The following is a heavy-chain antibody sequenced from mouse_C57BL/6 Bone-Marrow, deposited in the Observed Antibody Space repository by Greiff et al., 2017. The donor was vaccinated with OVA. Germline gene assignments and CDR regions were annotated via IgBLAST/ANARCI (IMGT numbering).Heavy chain of an antibody. CDR2: IWSGGST. CDR1: GFSLTSYG. D-gene: IGHD4-1*01. Sequence: QVQLKESGPGLVQPSQSLSITCTVSGFSLTSYGVHWVRQPPGKGLEWLGVIWSGGSTDYNAAFISRLSISKDTSTSQVFFKMNSLQADDTAIYYCAKIPITGNFDYWGQGTTLTVSS. V-gene: IGHV2-4*01. J-gene: IGHJ2*01. CDR3: AKIPITGNFDY.